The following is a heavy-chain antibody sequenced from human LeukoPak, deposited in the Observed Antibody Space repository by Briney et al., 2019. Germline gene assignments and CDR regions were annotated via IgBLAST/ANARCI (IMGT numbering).Heavy chain of an antibody. D-gene: IGHD5-18*01. CDR2: ISPSSSSI. J-gene: IGHJ6*02. V-gene: IGHV3-21*01. Sequence: PGGSLRLSFEASGFTLSTYTMNWVRQAPGKGLEWVSFISPSSSSIYYADSVKGRFTVSRDNAKNSLYLQMNSLRAEDTALYYCARERRNTPMDVWGQGTTVTVSS. CDR3: ARERRNTPMDV. CDR1: GFTLSTYT.